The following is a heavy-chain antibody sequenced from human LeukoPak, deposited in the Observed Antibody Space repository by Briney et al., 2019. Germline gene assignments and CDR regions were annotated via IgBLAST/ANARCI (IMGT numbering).Heavy chain of an antibody. J-gene: IGHJ5*02. D-gene: IGHD3-22*01. CDR2: IYYSGST. V-gene: IGHV4-61*01. CDR1: GYSISSGYY. CDR3: ARDYYDSSGYDWFDP. Sequence: SETLSLTCTVSGYSISSGYYWAWIRQPPGKGLEWIGYIYYSGSTNYNPSLKSRVTISVDTSKNQFSLKLSSVTAADTAVYYCARDYYDSSGYDWFDPWGQGTLVTVSS.